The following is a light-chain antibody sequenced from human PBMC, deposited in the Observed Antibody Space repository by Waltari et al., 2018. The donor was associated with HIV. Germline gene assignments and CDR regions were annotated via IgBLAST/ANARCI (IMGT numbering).Light chain of an antibody. CDR1: QNVGMN. Sequence: EAVMTQSPVTLSVSPGARATLSCRASQNVGMNVAWYQQSPGRAPRLLIYGASTRATGVPVRFSASGSGTEFTLTINSLQSADFAVYFCQQYNDWPLAFGGGTTV. CDR2: GAS. V-gene: IGKV3-15*01. J-gene: IGKJ4*01. CDR3: QQYNDWPLA.